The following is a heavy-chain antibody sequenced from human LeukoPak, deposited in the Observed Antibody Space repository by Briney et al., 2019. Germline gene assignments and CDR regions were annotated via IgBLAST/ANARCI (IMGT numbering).Heavy chain of an antibody. J-gene: IGHJ4*02. CDR3: ARVRFGEALDY. CDR1: GFTFSSYAM. D-gene: IGHD3-10*01. Sequence: GSLRLSCAASGFTFSSYAMSWVRQPPGKGLEWIGEIYHSGSTNYNPSLKSRVTISVDKSKNQFSLKLSSVTAADTAVYYCARVRFGEALDYWGQGTLVTVSS. V-gene: IGHV4-4*02. CDR2: IYHSGST.